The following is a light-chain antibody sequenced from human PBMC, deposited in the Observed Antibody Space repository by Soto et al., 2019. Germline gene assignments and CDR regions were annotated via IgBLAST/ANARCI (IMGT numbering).Light chain of an antibody. CDR2: GIS. CDR1: QTISNM. J-gene: IGKJ5*01. V-gene: IGKV3D-15*01. CDR3: QQHGQWPIT. Sequence: EIGITQSPPLLSVSPGERSTLSCSANQTISNMLAWYQQKPGQAPRLLIYGISKRATDIPDRFSGSGSGTEFTLTISSLQPEDFATYYCQQHGQWPITFGQGTRLAI.